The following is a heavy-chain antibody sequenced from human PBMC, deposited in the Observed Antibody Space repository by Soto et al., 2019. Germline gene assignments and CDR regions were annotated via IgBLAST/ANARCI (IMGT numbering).Heavy chain of an antibody. V-gene: IGHV4-34*01. CDR3: AVRGSGYYQRYFQH. CDR1: GGSFSGYY. D-gene: IGHD3-22*01. Sequence: SETLSLTCAVYGGSFSGYYWSWIRQPPGKGLEWIGEINHSGSTNYNPSLKSRVTISVDTSKNQFSLKLSSVTAADTAVYYCAVRGSGYYQRYFQHWGQGTLVTVSS. CDR2: INHSGST. J-gene: IGHJ1*01.